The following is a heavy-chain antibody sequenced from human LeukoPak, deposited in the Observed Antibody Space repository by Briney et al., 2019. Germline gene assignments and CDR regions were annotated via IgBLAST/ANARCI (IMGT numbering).Heavy chain of an antibody. CDR1: GYTFTGYY. CDR2: INPNSGGT. D-gene: IGHD6-13*01. Sequence: VASVKVSCKASGYTFTGYYMHWVRQAPGQGLEWMGWINPNSGGTNYAQKFQGWVTMTRDTSISTAYMELSRLRSDDTAVYYCARELLGYSSSWTLGNWGQGTLVTVSS. CDR3: ARELLGYSSSWTLGN. J-gene: IGHJ4*02. V-gene: IGHV1-2*04.